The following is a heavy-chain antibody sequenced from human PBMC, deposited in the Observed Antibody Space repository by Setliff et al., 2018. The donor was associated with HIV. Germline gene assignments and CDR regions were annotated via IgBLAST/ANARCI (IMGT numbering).Heavy chain of an antibody. Sequence: SETLSLTCSVSGASISSSSYYWGWLRQPPGKGLEWIGTIYYGGSTYYDESLKSRVTISLDTSKNQFSLKLKSVTATDTAVYYCARALAVTHWGYFDYWGQGTLVTVPS. CDR2: IYYGGST. D-gene: IGHD7-27*01. CDR1: GASISSSSYY. V-gene: IGHV4-39*01. CDR3: ARALAVTHWGYFDY. J-gene: IGHJ4*02.